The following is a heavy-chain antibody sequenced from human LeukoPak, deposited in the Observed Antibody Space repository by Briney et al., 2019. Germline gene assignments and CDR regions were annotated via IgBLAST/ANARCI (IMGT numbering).Heavy chain of an antibody. CDR1: GGSFSGYY. CDR2: INHSGST. V-gene: IGHV4-34*01. CDR3: ARHAYPGYCGGDCYSDNWFDP. Sequence: SETLSLTCAVYGGSFSGYYWSWIRQPPGKGLEWIGEINHSGSTNYNPSLKSRVTISVDTSKNQFSLKLSSVTAADTAVYYCARHAYPGYCGGDCYSDNWFDPWGQGTLVTVSS. D-gene: IGHD2-21*02. J-gene: IGHJ5*02.